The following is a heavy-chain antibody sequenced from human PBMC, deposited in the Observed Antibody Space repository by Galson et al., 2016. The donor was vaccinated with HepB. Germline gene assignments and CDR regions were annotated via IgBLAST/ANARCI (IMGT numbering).Heavy chain of an antibody. J-gene: IGHJ4*02. Sequence: SLRLSCAGSGLMFSNYAMSWVRQTPGKGLEWVASMSGSGASLYYADSVKGHFTISRDNSKNTVYLQMKSLRVEDTAIYYCAKASRRGMISKYYFDNWGQGTLVTVSS. D-gene: IGHD3/OR15-3a*01. V-gene: IGHV3-23*01. CDR1: GLMFSNYA. CDR3: AKASRRGMISKYYFDN. CDR2: MSGSGASL.